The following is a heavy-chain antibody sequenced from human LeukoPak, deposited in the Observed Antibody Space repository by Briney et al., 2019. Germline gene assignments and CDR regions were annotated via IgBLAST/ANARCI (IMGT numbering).Heavy chain of an antibody. J-gene: IGHJ4*02. Sequence: PGGSLRLSCAASGFTFSSYSMNWVRQAPGKGLEWVSYISSSSTIYYADSVKGRFTISRDNAKNSLYLQMNSLRAEDTAVYYCAREVGATTSDYWGQGTLVTVSS. CDR2: ISSSSTI. CDR1: GFTFSSYS. CDR3: AREVGATTSDY. D-gene: IGHD1-26*01. V-gene: IGHV3-48*04.